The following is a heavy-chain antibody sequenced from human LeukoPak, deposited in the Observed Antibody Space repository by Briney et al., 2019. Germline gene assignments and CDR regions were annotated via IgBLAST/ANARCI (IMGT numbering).Heavy chain of an antibody. V-gene: IGHV3-48*01. J-gene: IGHJ4*02. Sequence: PGGSLRLSCAASGFSFSSYSMNWVRQAPGKGLEWVSYISSSSTTIYYADSVEGRFTISRDNSKNTLYLQMNSLRAEDTAVYYCAKEGYCSGGSCYENWGQGTLVTVSS. CDR1: GFSFSSYS. D-gene: IGHD2-15*01. CDR2: ISSSSTTI. CDR3: AKEGYCSGGSCYEN.